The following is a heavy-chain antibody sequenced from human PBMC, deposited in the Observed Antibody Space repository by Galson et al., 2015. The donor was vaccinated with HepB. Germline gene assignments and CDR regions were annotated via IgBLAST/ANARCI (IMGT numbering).Heavy chain of an antibody. Sequence: SLRLSCAASGLIFSNYGMHWVRQSPGKGLEWVALIWYDGSKEYYADSVKGRINISRDNSRNTLYLQMNSLRVEDTAVYYCERDSGYYQNWFDPWGQGTLVTVSS. J-gene: IGHJ5*02. CDR1: GLIFSNYG. CDR2: IWYDGSKE. D-gene: IGHD3-22*01. CDR3: ERDSGYYQNWFDP. V-gene: IGHV3-33*08.